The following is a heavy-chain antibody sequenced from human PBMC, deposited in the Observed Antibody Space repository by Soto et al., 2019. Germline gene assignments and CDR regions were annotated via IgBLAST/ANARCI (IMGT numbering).Heavy chain of an antibody. D-gene: IGHD6-19*01. CDR2: ISGGGDSI. Sequence: VGSLTLSCAACRFTFDNYPMSWVRQAPGKGLEWVSAISGGGDSIYYTDSVKGRVTISGDNTNNTLYLQMHSLSAEDPAVYYCARPTRGWHYYDYWGQGT. CDR3: ARPTRGWHYYDY. V-gene: IGHV3-23*01. J-gene: IGHJ4*02. CDR1: RFTFDNYP.